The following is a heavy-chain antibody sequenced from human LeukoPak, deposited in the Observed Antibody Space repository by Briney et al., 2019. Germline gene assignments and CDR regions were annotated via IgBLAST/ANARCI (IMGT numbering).Heavy chain of an antibody. V-gene: IGHV1-24*01. J-gene: IGHJ4*02. CDR1: GYTLTELS. CDR3: ATDLRSMYTAMVTTIFDY. CDR2: FDPEDGET. Sequence: GASAKVSCKVSGYTLTELSMHWVRQAPGKGLEWMGGFDPEDGETIYAQKFQGRVTMTEDTSTDTAYMELSSLRSEDTAVYYCATDLRSMYTAMVTTIFDYWGQGTLVTVSS. D-gene: IGHD5-18*01.